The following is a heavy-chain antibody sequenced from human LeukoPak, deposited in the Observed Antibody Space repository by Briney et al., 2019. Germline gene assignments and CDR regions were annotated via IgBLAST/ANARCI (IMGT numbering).Heavy chain of an antibody. CDR3: ARGPSHYYYMDV. Sequence: GASVTVSCKASGYTFTGYYMHWVRQAPGQGLQWMGWMNPKSGGTNYAQKFQGRVTMTRDTSISTAYMELSSLRSDDTALYYCARGPSHYYYMDVWGKGTTVIVSS. J-gene: IGHJ6*03. CDR1: GYTFTGYY. CDR2: MNPKSGGT. V-gene: IGHV1-2*02.